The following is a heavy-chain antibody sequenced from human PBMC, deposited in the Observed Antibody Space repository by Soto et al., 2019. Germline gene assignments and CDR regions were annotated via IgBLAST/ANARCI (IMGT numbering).Heavy chain of an antibody. Sequence: ASVKVSCKASGGTFSSYAISWVRQAPGQGLEWMGGIIPIFGTANYAQKFQGRVTITADKSTSTAYMELSSLRSEDTAVYYCARXRVVVVPAALRHYGMDVWGQGTTVTVSS. CDR2: IIPIFGTA. V-gene: IGHV1-69*06. CDR3: ARXRVVVVPAALRHYGMDV. CDR1: GGTFSSYA. J-gene: IGHJ6*02. D-gene: IGHD2-2*02.